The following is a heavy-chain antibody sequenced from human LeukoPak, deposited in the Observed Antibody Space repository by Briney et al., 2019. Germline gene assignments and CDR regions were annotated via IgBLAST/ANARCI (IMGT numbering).Heavy chain of an antibody. Sequence: SETLSLTCAVYGGSFSGYYWSWIRQPPGKGLEWIGEINHSGSTNYNPSLKSRVTISVDTSKNQFSLKLSSVTAADTAVYYCARGQLGRSCYNYWGREPWSPSPQ. D-gene: IGHD7-27*01. CDR1: GGSFSGYY. CDR3: ARGQLGRSCYNY. V-gene: IGHV4-34*01. J-gene: IGHJ4*02. CDR2: INHSGST.